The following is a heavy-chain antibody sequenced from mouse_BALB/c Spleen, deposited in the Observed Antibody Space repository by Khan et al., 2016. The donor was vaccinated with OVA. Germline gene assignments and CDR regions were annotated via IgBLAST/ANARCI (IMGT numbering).Heavy chain of an antibody. CDR3: AREGLRGVGMDY. V-gene: IGHV1S56*01. J-gene: IGHJ4*01. CDR1: GYTFTAYD. Sequence: QVQLQQSGPDLVKPGALVKISCKASGYTFTAYDINWVKQRPGQGLAWIGWIYPGDGTTKYNENFKGKATLTADKSANTAYMQVSSLPPEKSAVYFWAREGLRGVGMDYWGQGTSVSVSS. CDR2: IYPGDGTT. D-gene: IGHD2-4*01.